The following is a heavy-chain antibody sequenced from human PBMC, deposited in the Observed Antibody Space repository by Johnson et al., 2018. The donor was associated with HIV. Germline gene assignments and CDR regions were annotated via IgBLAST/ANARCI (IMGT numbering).Heavy chain of an antibody. D-gene: IGHD3-22*01. CDR2: ISYDGSNK. V-gene: IGHV3-30-3*01. CDR3: VRRFYDSAAFDI. J-gene: IGHJ3*02. CDR1: GFTFSSYA. Sequence: QMLLVESGGGVVQPGRSLRLSCAASGFTFSSYAMHWVRQAPDTGLEWVAVISYDGSNKYYADSVQGRFTVSRDNSKNTLFLQMNNLRAEDTAVYYCVRRFYDSAAFDIWGQGTLVSVSS.